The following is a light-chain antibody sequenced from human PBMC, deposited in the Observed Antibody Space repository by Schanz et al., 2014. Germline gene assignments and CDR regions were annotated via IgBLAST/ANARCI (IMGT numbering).Light chain of an antibody. CDR1: QSISSSY. V-gene: IGKV3-20*01. CDR3: QQYNSYLWT. J-gene: IGKJ1*01. Sequence: IVLTQSPGTLSLSPGERATLSCRASQSISSSYLAWYQQRPGQAPRLLIHGAFNRATGIPDRFSGSASGTDFTLTISSLQPDDFATYYCQQYNSYLWTFGQGTKVEIK. CDR2: GAF.